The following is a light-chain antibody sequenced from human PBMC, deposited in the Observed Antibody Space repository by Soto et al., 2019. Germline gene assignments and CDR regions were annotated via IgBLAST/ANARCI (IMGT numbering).Light chain of an antibody. Sequence: EILFTQSPATLSLSPGERATLSCRASQSVSSDYLAWYQQKPGQAPRLLIYGTSSRATGIPDRFSGSGSGTDFTLTISSLEPEDFAVYYCQQRNNWPLTFGGGTKVDI. CDR2: GTS. J-gene: IGKJ4*02. CDR3: QQRNNWPLT. V-gene: IGKV3D-20*02. CDR1: QSVSSDY.